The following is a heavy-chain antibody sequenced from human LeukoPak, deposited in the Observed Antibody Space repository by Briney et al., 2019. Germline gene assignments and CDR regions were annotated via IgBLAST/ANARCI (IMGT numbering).Heavy chain of an antibody. CDR2: FLYSGTT. V-gene: IGHV4-59*02. J-gene: IGHJ4*02. CDR3: ATLVYSGSRYHFDT. D-gene: IGHD1-26*01. Sequence: SETLSRTCSVSNGAVKNYYWTWIRQPPGQGLEWIGNFLYSGTTTYRASLDSRLIISVDNSKNTVSLRLFSVTAADTAVYYCATLVYSGSRYHFDTWGQGTLVTVSS. CDR1: NGAVKNYY.